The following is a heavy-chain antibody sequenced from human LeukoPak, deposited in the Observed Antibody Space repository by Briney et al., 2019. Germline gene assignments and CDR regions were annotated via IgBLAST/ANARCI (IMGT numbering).Heavy chain of an antibody. CDR2: ISYDGSNK. CDR1: GFTFSSYG. V-gene: IGHV3-30*19. CDR3: ARAGRKYCSGGSCYYGMDV. Sequence: QPGGSLRLSCAASGFTFSSYGMHWVRQAPGKGLEWVAVISYDGSNKYYADSVKGRFTISRDNSKNTLYLQMNSLRAEDTAVYYCARAGRKYCSGGSCYYGMDVWGQGTTVTVSS. J-gene: IGHJ6*02. D-gene: IGHD2-15*01.